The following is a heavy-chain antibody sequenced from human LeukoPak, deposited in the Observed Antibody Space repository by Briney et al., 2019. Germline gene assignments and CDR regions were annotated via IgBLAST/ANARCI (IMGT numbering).Heavy chain of an antibody. V-gene: IGHV1-2*02. D-gene: IGHD5-12*01. J-gene: IGHJ4*02. CDR3: ARVGEDIVVSFPPDY. CDR1: GYTFTGYY. CDR2: INPNSGGT. Sequence: ASVKVSCKASGYTFTGYYMHWARQAPGQGLEWMGWINPNSGGTNYAQKFQGRVTMTRGTSISTAYMELSRLRSDDTAVYYCARVGEDIVVSFPPDYWGQGTLVTVSS.